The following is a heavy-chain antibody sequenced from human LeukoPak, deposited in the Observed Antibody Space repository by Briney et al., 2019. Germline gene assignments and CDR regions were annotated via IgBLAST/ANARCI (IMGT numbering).Heavy chain of an antibody. V-gene: IGHV3-30*02. CDR3: AKDWSNPSSIIDY. D-gene: IGHD2-2*01. J-gene: IGHJ4*02. CDR2: IRYDGSNK. CDR1: GFTFSSYG. Sequence: GGSLRLSCAASGFTFSSYGMHWVRQAPGKGLEWVAFIRYDGSNKYYADSVKGRFTISRDNSKNTLYLQMNSLRAEDTAVYYCAKDWSNPSSIIDYWGQGTLVTVSS.